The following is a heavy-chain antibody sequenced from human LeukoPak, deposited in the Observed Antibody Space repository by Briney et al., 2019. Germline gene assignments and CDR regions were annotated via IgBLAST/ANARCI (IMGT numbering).Heavy chain of an antibody. Sequence: GGPLRLSCAAPGFTFSSYSMNWVRQAPGKGLEWVSSISSSSSYIYYADSVKGRFTISRDNAKNSLYLQMNSLRAEDTAVYYCASHYVGGGSDYWGQGTLVTVSS. V-gene: IGHV3-21*01. CDR3: ASHYVGGGSDY. CDR1: GFTFSSYS. J-gene: IGHJ4*02. CDR2: ISSSSSYI. D-gene: IGHD1-26*01.